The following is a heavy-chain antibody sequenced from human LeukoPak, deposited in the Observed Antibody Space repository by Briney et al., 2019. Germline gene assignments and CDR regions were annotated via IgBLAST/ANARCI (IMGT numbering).Heavy chain of an antibody. CDR2: VNRDGSET. CDR1: GFTLSSHW. J-gene: IGHJ6*02. CDR3: ARNNGMDV. Sequence: GGSLRLSCAASGFTLSSHWMTWVRQVPGRGPEWVANVNRDGSETYYLDSVKDRFTISKDNAKNSLYLQMNSLRAEDTALYHCARNNGMDVWGQGTTVIISS. V-gene: IGHV3-7*03.